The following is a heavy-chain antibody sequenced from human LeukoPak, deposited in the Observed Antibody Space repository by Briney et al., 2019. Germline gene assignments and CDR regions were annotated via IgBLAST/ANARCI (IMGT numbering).Heavy chain of an antibody. CDR3: AREGDGSGNNFDY. J-gene: IGHJ4*02. Sequence: ASVKVSCKASGYTFTCYYMHWVRQAPGQGLEWMGWINPNSGGTNYAQKFQGRVTMTRDTSISTAYMELSRLRSDDTAVYYCAREGDGSGNNFDYWGQGTLVTVSS. CDR1: GYTFTCYY. D-gene: IGHD3-10*01. CDR2: INPNSGGT. V-gene: IGHV1-2*02.